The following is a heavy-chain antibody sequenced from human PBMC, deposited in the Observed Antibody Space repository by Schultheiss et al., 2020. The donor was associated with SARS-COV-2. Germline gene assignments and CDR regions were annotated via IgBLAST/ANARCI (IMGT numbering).Heavy chain of an antibody. Sequence: GESLKISCAASGFTFSSYTMSWVRQAPGKGLEWVSAISSTSNYIYYADSVKGRFTIYRDNAKNSLYLQMNSLRAEDTAVYYCARAKDPNWNYARPFDPWGQGTLVTVSS. D-gene: IGHD1-7*01. J-gene: IGHJ5*02. CDR3: ARAKDPNWNYARPFDP. CDR2: ISSTSNYI. V-gene: IGHV3-21*01. CDR1: GFTFSSYT.